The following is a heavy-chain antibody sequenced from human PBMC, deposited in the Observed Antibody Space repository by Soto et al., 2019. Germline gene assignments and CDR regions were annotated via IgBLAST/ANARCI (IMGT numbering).Heavy chain of an antibody. J-gene: IGHJ6*02. CDR2: IYSGGST. CDR1: GFTVSSNY. Sequence: GSLRLSCAASGFTVSSNYMSWVRQAPGKGLEWVSVIYSGGSTYYADSVKGRFTISRDNSKNTLYLQMNSLRAEDTAVYYCARASFRRGMDVWGQGTTVTVSS. CDR3: ARASFRRGMDV. V-gene: IGHV3-53*01.